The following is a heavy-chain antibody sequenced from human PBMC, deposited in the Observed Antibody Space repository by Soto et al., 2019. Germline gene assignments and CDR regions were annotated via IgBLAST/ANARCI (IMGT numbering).Heavy chain of an antibody. V-gene: IGHV3-21*01. J-gene: IGHJ5*02. CDR1: GFTFSSYS. D-gene: IGHD4-17*01. CDR3: ARAVADYYYGDPRGLDH. Sequence: EVQLVESGGGLVKPGGSLRLSCAASGFTFSSYSMNWVRQAPGKGLEWVSSISSSSSYIYYADSVKGRFTISRDNAKNSLYLQMNSLRAEDTAVYYCARAVADYYYGDPRGLDHWGQGTLVTVSS. CDR2: ISSSSSYI.